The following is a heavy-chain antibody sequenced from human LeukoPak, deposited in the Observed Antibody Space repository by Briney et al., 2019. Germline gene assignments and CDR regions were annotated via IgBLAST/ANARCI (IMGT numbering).Heavy chain of an antibody. CDR2: ISSSSSYI. CDR3: ARVEADGDYAGLYY. J-gene: IGHJ4*02. V-gene: IGHV3-21*01. Sequence: GGPLSLSCAASGFTFSSYSMNWLPQPPGRGLEWVSSISSSSSYIYYADSVRGRSTISKDNAKHALDLQMTSLRAEDTAVYYCARVEADGDYAGLYYWGQGTLVTVFS. D-gene: IGHD4-17*01. CDR1: GFTFSSYS.